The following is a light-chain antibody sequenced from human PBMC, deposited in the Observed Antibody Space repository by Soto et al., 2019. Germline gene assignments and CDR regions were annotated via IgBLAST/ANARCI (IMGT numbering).Light chain of an antibody. CDR1: SSDVGGYNH. V-gene: IGLV2-14*03. J-gene: IGLJ3*02. CDR2: DVS. Sequence: QSVLTQPASVSGSPGQSITIACTGTSSDVGGYNHVSWYQVHPGKAPRLVIYDVSIRPLAVSDRFSGSTSGNTASLTISGLQAEDEADYYCSSYTATRTVVFVGGTKLTVL. CDR3: SSYTATRTVV.